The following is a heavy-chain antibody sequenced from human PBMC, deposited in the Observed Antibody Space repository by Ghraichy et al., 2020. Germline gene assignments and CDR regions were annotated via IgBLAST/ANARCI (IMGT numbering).Heavy chain of an antibody. D-gene: IGHD4-23*01. CDR1: GFTFSGYS. CDR3: ASGSRVVRFDYYDGMDV. CDR2: ITTSGRNI. J-gene: IGHJ6*02. V-gene: IGHV3-48*02. Sequence: GGSLRLSCVGSGFTFSGYSMNWVRQSPGKGLEWVSYITTSGRNIFYADSVQGRFTISRDNAQNSLYLQMNSLRDEDTAVYYCASGSRVVRFDYYDGMDVWGQGTTVTVSS.